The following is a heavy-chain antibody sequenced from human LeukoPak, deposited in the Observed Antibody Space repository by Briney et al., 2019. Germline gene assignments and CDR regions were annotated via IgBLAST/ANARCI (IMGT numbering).Heavy chain of an antibody. CDR2: ISGSGDST. V-gene: IGHV3-23*01. J-gene: IGHJ3*02. CDR1: GFPFSNYG. CDR3: AKTYAFDT. Sequence: PGGSLRLSCAASGFPFSNYGMSWLRQAPGKGLEWVSAISGSGDSTNYADSVKGRFTISRDNSKNTLYLQMNSLRAEDTAVYYCAKTYAFDTWGQGTLVTVSS.